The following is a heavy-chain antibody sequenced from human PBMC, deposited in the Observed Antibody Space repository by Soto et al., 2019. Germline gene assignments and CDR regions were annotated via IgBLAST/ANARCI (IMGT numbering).Heavy chain of an antibody. V-gene: IGHV4-31*03. CDR1: GCSISSDGYY. CDR2: IYNSGST. CDR3: WRVRIGDIVLVPAAIVRRWFDP. J-gene: IGHJ5*02. D-gene: IGHD2-2*02. Sequence: QLQLQESGPGVVKPSQTLSLTCTVSGCSISSDGYYWSWIRHHPGKGLEWNGYIYNSGSTYYSPSLKSRVTISVDTSKNKFSLKMSSVTAADTAVYYCWRVRIGDIVLVPAAIVRRWFDPWGKGTLVTVSS.